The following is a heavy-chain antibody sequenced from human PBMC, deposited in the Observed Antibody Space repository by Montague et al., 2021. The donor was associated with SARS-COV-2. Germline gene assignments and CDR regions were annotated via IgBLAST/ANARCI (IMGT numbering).Heavy chain of an antibody. CDR3: ARAHSGSWAHLDN. D-gene: IGHD5-12*01. J-gene: IGHJ4*02. CDR2: IYTSGTT. CDR1: GGSISSGSYY. V-gene: IGHV4-61*02. Sequence: TLSLICTVSGGSISSGSYYWSWIRQPAGKGLEWIGRIYTSGTTXYSFSLKSRVTISVDTSKNQFSLKLTSVTAADTAVYYCARAHSGSWAHLDNWGQGSLVTVSS.